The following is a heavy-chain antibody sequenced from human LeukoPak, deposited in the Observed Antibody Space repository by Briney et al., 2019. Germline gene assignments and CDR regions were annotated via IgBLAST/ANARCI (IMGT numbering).Heavy chain of an antibody. CDR1: GYTFTGYY. CDR2: INPNSGGT. Sequence: ASVKVSCKASGYTFTGYYMHWVRQAPGQGLEWMGWINPNSGGTSYAQKFQGRVTMTRDTSISTAYMELSRLRSDDTAVYYCAITVTSQLLWYLNDAFDIWGQGTMVTVSS. J-gene: IGHJ3*02. D-gene: IGHD2-2*01. V-gene: IGHV1-2*02. CDR3: AITVTSQLLWYLNDAFDI.